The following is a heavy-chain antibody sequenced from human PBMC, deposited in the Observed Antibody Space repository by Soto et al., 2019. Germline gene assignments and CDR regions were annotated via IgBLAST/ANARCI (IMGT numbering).Heavy chain of an antibody. V-gene: IGHV1-69*02. J-gene: IGHJ5*02. CDR1: GGTFSSYT. CDR2: IIPILGIA. CDR3: ARQAYCGGAPTVMDISNPLQSLP. D-gene: IGHD2-21*01. Sequence: SVKVSCKASGGTFSSYTISWVRQAPGQGLEWMGRIIPILGIANYAQKFQGRVTITADKSTSTAYMELSSLRSEDTAVYYCARQAYCGGAPTVMDISNPLQSLPWG.